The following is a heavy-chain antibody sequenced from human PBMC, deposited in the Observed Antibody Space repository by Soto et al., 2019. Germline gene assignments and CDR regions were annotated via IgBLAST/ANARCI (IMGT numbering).Heavy chain of an antibody. V-gene: IGHV3-23*01. Sequence: GESLKISCAASGFTFSSYAMSWVRQAPGKGLEWVSAISGSGGSTYYADSVKGRFTISRDNSKNTLYLQMNSLRAEDTAVYYCAKHYEGDAFDIWGQGTMVTVSS. J-gene: IGHJ3*02. CDR3: AKHYEGDAFDI. CDR1: GFTFSSYA. D-gene: IGHD3-3*01. CDR2: ISGSGGST.